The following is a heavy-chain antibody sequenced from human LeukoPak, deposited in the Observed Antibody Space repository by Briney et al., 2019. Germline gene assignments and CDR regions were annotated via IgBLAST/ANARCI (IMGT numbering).Heavy chain of an antibody. D-gene: IGHD4-17*01. CDR3: ARSGGYGDYVFPWFDP. V-gene: IGHV4-34*01. Sequence: SETLSLTCAVYGGSFSGYYWSWIRQPPGKGLEWIGEINHSGSTNYNPSLKSRVTISVDTSKNQFSLKLSSVTAADTAVYYCARSGGYGDYVFPWFDPWGQGTLVTVSS. J-gene: IGHJ5*02. CDR2: INHSGST. CDR1: GGSFSGYY.